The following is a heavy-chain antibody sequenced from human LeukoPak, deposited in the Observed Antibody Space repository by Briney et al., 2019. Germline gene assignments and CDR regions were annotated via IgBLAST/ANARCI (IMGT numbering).Heavy chain of an antibody. J-gene: IGHJ6*03. V-gene: IGHV1-2*02. CDR1: GYTFTGYY. CDR2: INPNSGGT. D-gene: IGHD5-24*01. Sequence: ASVKVSCKASGYTFTGYYMHWVRQAPGQGLEWMGWINPNSGGTNYAQKFQGRVTMTRDMSTSTVYMELSSLRSEDTAVYYCAREVDDGRFYYYYYMDVWGKGTTVTVSS. CDR3: AREVDDGRFYYYYYMDV.